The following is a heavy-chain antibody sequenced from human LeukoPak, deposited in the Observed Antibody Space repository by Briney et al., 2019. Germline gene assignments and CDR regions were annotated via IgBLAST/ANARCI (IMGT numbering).Heavy chain of an antibody. D-gene: IGHD1-1*01. CDR3: ATRQTGTTLPDY. J-gene: IGHJ4*02. CDR2: ISGSGGST. Sequence: GESLKISCKGSGYTFSSYAMSWVRQAPGKGLEWVSAISGSGGSTYYADSVKGRFTISRDNSKNTLYLQMNSLRAEDTAVYYCATRQTGTTLPDYWGQGTLVTVSS. V-gene: IGHV3-23*01. CDR1: GYTFSSYA.